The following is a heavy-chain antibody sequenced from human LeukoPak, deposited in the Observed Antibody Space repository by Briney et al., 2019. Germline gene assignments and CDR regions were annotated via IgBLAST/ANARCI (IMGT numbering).Heavy chain of an antibody. D-gene: IGHD3-10*01. CDR3: GRPLQRGSWTQRALDY. CDR1: GYTFTSYD. CDR2: MNPNSGNA. V-gene: IGHV1-8*01. Sequence: ASVNVSCTASGYTFTSYDISWVRPATGQGLEWMGWMNPNSGNAGYAQRFQGRVTMTRNNSISTAYMELTSLRSEDTAVYYCGRPLQRGSWTQRALDYWGQGTLVTVSS. J-gene: IGHJ4*02.